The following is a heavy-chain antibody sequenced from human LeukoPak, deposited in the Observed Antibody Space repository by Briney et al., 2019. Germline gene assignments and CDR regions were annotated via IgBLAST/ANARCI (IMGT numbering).Heavy chain of an antibody. Sequence: GESLKISCKGSGFTFSNYWIGWVRQMPGKGREWMGVIWPSYSETRYSPSFQGQVTISADKSITTAYLQWSSLKASDTAMYYCAREVGSSSLTFDYWGQGTLVTVPS. J-gene: IGHJ4*02. CDR3: AREVGSSSLTFDY. V-gene: IGHV5-51*01. CDR1: GFTFSNYW. D-gene: IGHD2-2*01. CDR2: IWPSYSET.